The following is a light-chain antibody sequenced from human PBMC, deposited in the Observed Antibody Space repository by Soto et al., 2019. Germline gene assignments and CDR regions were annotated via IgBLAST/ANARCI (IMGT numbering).Light chain of an antibody. Sequence: QSVLTQPASVSGSPGQSITISCTGTSSDVGGYNYVSWYQQHPGKAPKLMIYDVSNRPSGVSNRFSGSKSGNTASLTISGLQAEDESYYYCSSYTSSSYTSSSTVFGGGTKLTVL. V-gene: IGLV2-14*01. J-gene: IGLJ2*01. CDR2: DVS. CDR1: SSDVGGYNY. CDR3: SSYTSSSYTSSSTV.